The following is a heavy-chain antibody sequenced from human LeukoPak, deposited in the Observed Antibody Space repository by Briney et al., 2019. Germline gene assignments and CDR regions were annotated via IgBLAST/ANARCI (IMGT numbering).Heavy chain of an antibody. D-gene: IGHD6-19*01. Sequence: SQTLSLTCTVSGGSISSGDYYWSWIRQRPGKGLEWIGYIYYSGSTYYNPSLKSRVTISVDTSKNQFSLKLSSVTAADTAVYYCARDPTVDGKTAGLDYWGQGTLVTVSS. CDR3: ARDPTVDGKTAGLDY. J-gene: IGHJ4*02. V-gene: IGHV4-30-4*01. CDR2: IYYSGST. CDR1: GGSISSGDYY.